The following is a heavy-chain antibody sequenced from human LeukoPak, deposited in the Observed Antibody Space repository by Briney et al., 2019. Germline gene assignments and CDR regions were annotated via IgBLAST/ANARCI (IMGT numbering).Heavy chain of an antibody. D-gene: IGHD4-11*01. V-gene: IGHV4-59*01. CDR2: IYYSGST. CDR1: GGSISSYY. J-gene: IGHJ3*02. CDR3: AKPDYSDAFDI. Sequence: PSETLSLTCTVSGGSISSYYWSWIRQPPGKGLEWIGYIYYSGSTNYNPSLKSRVTISVDTSKNQFSLKLSSVTAADTAVYYCAKPDYSDAFDIWGQGTMVTVSS.